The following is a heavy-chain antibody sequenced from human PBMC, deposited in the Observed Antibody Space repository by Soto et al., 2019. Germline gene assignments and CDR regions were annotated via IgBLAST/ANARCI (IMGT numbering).Heavy chain of an antibody. J-gene: IGHJ6*02. CDR3: ARGYSGRYPYYYYGMDV. CDR2: INAGNGNT. V-gene: IGHV1-3*01. Sequence: QVPLVQSGAEVKKPGASVKVSCKASGYTFTSYAMHWVRQAPGQRLEWMGWINAGNGNTKYSQKFQGRVTITRDTSASTAYMELSSLRSEDTAVYYCARGYSGRYPYYYYGMDVWGQGTTVTVSS. CDR1: GYTFTSYA. D-gene: IGHD6-19*01.